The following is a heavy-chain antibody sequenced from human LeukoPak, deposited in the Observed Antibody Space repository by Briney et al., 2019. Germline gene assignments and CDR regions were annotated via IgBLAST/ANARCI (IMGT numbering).Heavy chain of an antibody. CDR3: ARPGASSLHFDY. CDR1: GFTFSTYA. V-gene: IGHV3-23*01. D-gene: IGHD2-15*01. J-gene: IGHJ4*02. CDR2: ISGSGHST. Sequence: GGSLRLSCAASGFTFSTYAMSWVRQAPGKGLEWVSAISGSGHSTYYADSVKGRFTISRDNSKNTLYLQMNSLRAEDTAVYYCARPGASSLHFDYWGQGTLVTVSS.